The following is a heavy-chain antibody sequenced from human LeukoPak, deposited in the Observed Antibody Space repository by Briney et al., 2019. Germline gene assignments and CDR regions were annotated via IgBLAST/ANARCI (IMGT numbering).Heavy chain of an antibody. CDR1: GGSISSSSYY. Sequence: SETLSLTCTVSGGSISSSSYYWGWIRQTPGKGLEWIGSIYYSGSTYYNPSLKSRVTISVDTSKNQFSLKLSSVTAADTAVYYCARMKRGEFTPKDAFDIWGQGTMVTVSS. CDR2: IYYSGST. D-gene: IGHD3-10*01. V-gene: IGHV4-39*01. J-gene: IGHJ3*02. CDR3: ARMKRGEFTPKDAFDI.